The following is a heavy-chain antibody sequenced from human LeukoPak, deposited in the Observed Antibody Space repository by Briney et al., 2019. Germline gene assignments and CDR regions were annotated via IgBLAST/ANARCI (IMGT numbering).Heavy chain of an antibody. CDR2: IYYSGST. J-gene: IGHJ4*02. CDR1: GGSITSYY. V-gene: IGHV4-59*01. CDR3: ARAGLVSRNFDY. Sequence: SEPLSLTCTVSGGSITSYYWSWIRQPPGKGLEWIGYIYYSGSTNYNPSLKSRVTISVDTSKNQFSLKLSSVTAADTAVYYCARAGLVSRNFDYWGQGTLVTVSS. D-gene: IGHD6-6*01.